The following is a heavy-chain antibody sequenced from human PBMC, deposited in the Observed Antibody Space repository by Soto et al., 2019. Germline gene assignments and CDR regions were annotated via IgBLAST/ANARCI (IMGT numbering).Heavy chain of an antibody. CDR3: ARVIPGAEAWFGP. J-gene: IGHJ5*02. CDR1: GYTFTNYG. Sequence: QFQLVQSGGEVKKPGASVKVSCKASGYTFTNYGVTWVRQAPGQGLEWMGWISAYTDNPNYAQKFQGRVTMTIDTSTTTAYMDLRSLTSADTAVYYCARVIPGAEAWFGPWGQGPLVTVSS. CDR2: ISAYTDNP. D-gene: IGHD2-2*01. V-gene: IGHV1-18*01.